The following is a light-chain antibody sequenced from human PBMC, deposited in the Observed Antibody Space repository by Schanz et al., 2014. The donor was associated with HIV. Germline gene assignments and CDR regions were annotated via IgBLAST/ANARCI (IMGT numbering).Light chain of an antibody. V-gene: IGKV3-15*01. Sequence: EIVMTQSPATLSVSPGDKATLSCRASQSVRTYLAWYWQRPGQAPRLVISDASTRATGIPARFSGRGSGTEFTLTISNLQSDDFGTYYCQQYNLWPITFGQGTRLDI. J-gene: IGKJ5*01. CDR3: QQYNLWPIT. CDR2: DAS. CDR1: QSVRTY.